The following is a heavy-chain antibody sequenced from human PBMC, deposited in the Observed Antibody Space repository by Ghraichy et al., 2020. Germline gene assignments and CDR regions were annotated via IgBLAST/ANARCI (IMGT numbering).Heavy chain of an antibody. D-gene: IGHD3-10*01. CDR1: GFTFDDYT. CDR3: AKDSDGSGSSHSDYGMDV. CDR2: ISWDGGST. Sequence: LSLTCAASGFTFDDYTMHWVRQAPGKGLEWVSLISWDGGSTYYADSVKGRFTISRDNSKNSLYLQMNSLRTEDTALYYCAKDSDGSGSSHSDYGMDVWGQGTTVTVSS. J-gene: IGHJ6*02. V-gene: IGHV3-43*01.